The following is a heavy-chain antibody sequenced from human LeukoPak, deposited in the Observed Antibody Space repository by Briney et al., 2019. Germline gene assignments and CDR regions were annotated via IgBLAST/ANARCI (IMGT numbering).Heavy chain of an antibody. V-gene: IGHV1-2*02. Sequence: ASVKVSCKASGYTFTSYYMHWVRQAPGQGLEWMGWINPNSGGTNYAQKFQGRVTMTRDTSISTAYMELSRLRSDDTAVYYCARDNELLSLFDYWGQGTLVTVSS. J-gene: IGHJ4*02. CDR3: ARDNELLSLFDY. CDR2: INPNSGGT. CDR1: GYTFTSYY. D-gene: IGHD1-1*01.